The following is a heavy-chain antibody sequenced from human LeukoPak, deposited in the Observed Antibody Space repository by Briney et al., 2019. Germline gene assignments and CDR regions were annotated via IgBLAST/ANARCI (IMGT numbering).Heavy chain of an antibody. CDR2: ITSTGSYI. CDR1: GFTFSSYT. V-gene: IGHV3-21*04. Sequence: PGGSLRLSCAASGFTFSSYTMNWVRQAPGKGLEWVSSITSTGSYIDYADSVKGRFTISRDNAKNSLYLQMNSLRAEDTAVYYCAKDPRRHPAFDIWGQGTMVTVSS. J-gene: IGHJ3*02. CDR3: AKDPRRHPAFDI.